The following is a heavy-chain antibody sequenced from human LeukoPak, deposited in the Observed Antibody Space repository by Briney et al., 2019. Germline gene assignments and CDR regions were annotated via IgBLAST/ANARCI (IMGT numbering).Heavy chain of an antibody. J-gene: IGHJ4*02. CDR2: ISYDGSNK. D-gene: IGHD6-19*01. CDR1: GFTFSSYG. CDR3: ARGRQWLVDY. Sequence: PGGSLRLSCAASGFTFSSYGMHWVRQAPGKGLEWVAVISYDGSNKYYADSVKGRFTISRDNSKNTLYLQMNSLRAEDTAVYYCARGRQWLVDYWGQGTLVTVSS. V-gene: IGHV3-30*03.